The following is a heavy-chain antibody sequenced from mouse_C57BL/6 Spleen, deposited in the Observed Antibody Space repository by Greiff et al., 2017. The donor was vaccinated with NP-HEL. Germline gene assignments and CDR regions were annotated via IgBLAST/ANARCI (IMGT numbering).Heavy chain of an antibody. CDR3: ARSRYYGSSPNWYFDV. J-gene: IGHJ1*03. D-gene: IGHD1-1*01. CDR2: INPYNGGT. CDR1: GYTFTDYY. Sequence: EVQLQQSGPVLVKPGASVKMSCKASGYTFTDYYMNWVKQSHGKSLEWIGVINPYNGGTSYNQKFKGKATLTVDKSSSTAYMELNSLTSEDSAVYYCARSRYYGSSPNWYFDVWGTGTTVTVSS. V-gene: IGHV1-19*01.